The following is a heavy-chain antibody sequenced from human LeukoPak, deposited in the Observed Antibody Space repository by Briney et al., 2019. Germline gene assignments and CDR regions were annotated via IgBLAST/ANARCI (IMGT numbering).Heavy chain of an antibody. CDR2: INPNNGGT. V-gene: IGHV1-2*02. D-gene: IGHD1-26*01. J-gene: IGHJ4*02. Sequence: GASVKVSCKASGYTFTSYYIHWLRQAPGQGLEWMGWINPNNGGTDYAQKFQGRVTMTRDTSISTAYMELSRLRSDDMAVYYCARGPNTGNFDCWGQGSLVTVSS. CDR1: GYTFTSYY. CDR3: ARGPNTGNFDC.